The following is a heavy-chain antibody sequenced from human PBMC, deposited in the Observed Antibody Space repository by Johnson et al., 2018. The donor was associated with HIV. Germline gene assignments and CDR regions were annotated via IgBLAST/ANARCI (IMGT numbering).Heavy chain of an antibody. J-gene: IGHJ3*02. CDR3: AREDGDSSSWAGAFDI. CDR1: GFTVSSNY. V-gene: IGHV3-53*01. D-gene: IGHD6-13*01. CDR2: LYRGGSP. Sequence: VQLVESGGGLIQPGGSLRLSCAASGFTVSSNYMSWVRQAPGKGLVWAPVLYRGGSPYYADSVKGRFTISRDNSKNTLYLQMNSLRAEDTALYYCAREDGDSSSWAGAFDIWGQGTMVTVSS.